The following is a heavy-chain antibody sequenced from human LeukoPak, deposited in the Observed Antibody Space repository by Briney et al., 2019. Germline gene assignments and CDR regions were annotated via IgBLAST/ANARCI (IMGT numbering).Heavy chain of an antibody. CDR1: GFTFDDYG. V-gene: IGHV3-21*01. CDR2: ISSSSSYI. D-gene: IGHD6-19*01. CDR3: AREKPVPRSSGWYTVNSPYYYYMDV. J-gene: IGHJ6*03. Sequence: PGGSLRLSCAASGFTFDDYGMSWVRQAPGKGLEWVSSISSSSSYIYYADSVKGRFTISRDNAKNSLYLQMNSLRAEDTAVYYCAREKPVPRSSGWYTVNSPYYYYMDVWGKGTTVTVSS.